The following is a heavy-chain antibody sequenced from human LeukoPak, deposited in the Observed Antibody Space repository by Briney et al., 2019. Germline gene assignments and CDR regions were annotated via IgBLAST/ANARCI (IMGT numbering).Heavy chain of an antibody. Sequence: PGGSLRLSCAASGFTFSSYGMHWVRQAPGKGLEWVAFIQNDGIDKYYADSVKGRFTISRDNSKNTLYLQMNSLRAEDAAVYYCAKVLTIVYYYQYIDVWGKGTTVTVSS. CDR3: AKVLTIVYYYQYIDV. CDR2: IQNDGIDK. V-gene: IGHV3-30*02. CDR1: GFTFSSYG. D-gene: IGHD3-9*01. J-gene: IGHJ6*03.